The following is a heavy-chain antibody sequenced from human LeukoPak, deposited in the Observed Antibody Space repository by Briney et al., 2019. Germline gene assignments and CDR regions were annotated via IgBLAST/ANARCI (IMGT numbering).Heavy chain of an antibody. D-gene: IGHD6-19*01. J-gene: IGHJ4*02. CDR3: ARVGSSGWYGDYFDY. CDR1: GFTFSSYS. Sequence: PGGSLRLSCAASGFTFSSYSMDWVRQAPGKGLEWVSSITSSSSHTYYADSVKGRFTISRDNAKNSLYLQMNSLRAEDTAVYYCARVGSSGWYGDYFDYWGQGTLVTVSS. V-gene: IGHV3-21*01. CDR2: ITSSSSHT.